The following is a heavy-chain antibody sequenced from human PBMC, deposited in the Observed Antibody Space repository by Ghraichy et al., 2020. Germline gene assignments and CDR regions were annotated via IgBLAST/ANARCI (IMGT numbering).Heavy chain of an antibody. Sequence: SQTLSLTCAVYGGSFSGYYWSWIRQPPGKGLEWIGEINHSGSTNYNPSLKSRVTISVDTSKNQFSLKLSSVTAADTAVYYCARGSRLRLMSYWGQGTLVTVSS. CDR3: ARGSRLRLMSY. CDR2: INHSGST. CDR1: GGSFSGYY. J-gene: IGHJ4*02. V-gene: IGHV4-34*01.